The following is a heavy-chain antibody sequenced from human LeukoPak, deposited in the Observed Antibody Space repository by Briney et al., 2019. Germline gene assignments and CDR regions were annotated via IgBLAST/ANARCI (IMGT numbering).Heavy chain of an antibody. V-gene: IGHV4-4*07. CDR3: VRGVAGHLNWFDP. Sequence: SETLSLTCTVSGGPISSYYWSWIRQPAGKGLEWIGHIYTSGSANYNPSLKSRVTMSVDTSKSQFSLKLSSVTAADTAVYYCVRGVAGHLNWFDPWGQGTLVTVSS. J-gene: IGHJ5*02. CDR2: IYTSGSA. D-gene: IGHD6-19*01. CDR1: GGPISSYY.